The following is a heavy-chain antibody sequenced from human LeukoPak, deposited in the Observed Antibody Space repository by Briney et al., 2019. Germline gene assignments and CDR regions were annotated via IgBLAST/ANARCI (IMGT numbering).Heavy chain of an antibody. CDR3: ARHFAYSSSSYFDY. CDR1: GVSVSNYY. CDR2: VYYTGGT. V-gene: IGHV4-59*08. Sequence: SETLSLTCCVSGVSVSNYYWSWIRHPPGKGLEWIGYVYYTGGTNYNPSLKSRVTMFEDKSKNQFSLRLYSVAVADTAVYYCARHFAYSSSSYFDYWGQGSLVTVSS. J-gene: IGHJ4*02. D-gene: IGHD6-6*01.